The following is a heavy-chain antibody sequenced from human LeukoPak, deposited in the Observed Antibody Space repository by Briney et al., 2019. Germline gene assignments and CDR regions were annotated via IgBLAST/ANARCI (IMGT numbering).Heavy chain of an antibody. J-gene: IGHJ4*02. Sequence: PSETLSLTCTVSDYSISSGYYWGWIRQPPGKGLEWIGSISHSGSTYYNPSLKSRVTISVDTSKNQFSLKLSSVTAADTAVYYCAREWQYQFDYWGQGSLVTVSS. CDR3: AREWQYQFDY. CDR1: DYSISSGYY. D-gene: IGHD4-11*01. CDR2: ISHSGST. V-gene: IGHV4-38-2*02.